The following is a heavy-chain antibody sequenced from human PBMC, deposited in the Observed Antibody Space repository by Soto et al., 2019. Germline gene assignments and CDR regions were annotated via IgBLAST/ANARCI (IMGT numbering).Heavy chain of an antibody. D-gene: IGHD1-7*01. J-gene: IGHJ4*02. Sequence: ASVKVSCKASGGTFSSYAISWVRQAPGQGLEWMGGIIPIFGTANYAQKFQGRVTITADESTSTAYMELSSLRSEDTAVYYCARYVPGLELLDYWGQGTLVTVSS. CDR1: GGTFSSYA. CDR2: IIPIFGTA. CDR3: ARYVPGLELLDY. V-gene: IGHV1-69*13.